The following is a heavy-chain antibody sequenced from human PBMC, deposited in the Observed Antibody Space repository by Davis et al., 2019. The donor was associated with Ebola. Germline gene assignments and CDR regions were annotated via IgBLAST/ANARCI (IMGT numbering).Heavy chain of an antibody. CDR1: GFTFSSYA. J-gene: IGHJ3*02. CDR3: AKAGYNWNPGAFDI. V-gene: IGHV3-30-3*01. Sequence: GESLKISCAASGFTFSSYAMHWVRQAPGKGLEWVTLISYDGSKKYYADSVKGRFTISRDNSKNTLYLQMNSLRAEDTAVYYCAKAGYNWNPGAFDIWGQGTMVTVSS. CDR2: ISYDGSKK. D-gene: IGHD1-20*01.